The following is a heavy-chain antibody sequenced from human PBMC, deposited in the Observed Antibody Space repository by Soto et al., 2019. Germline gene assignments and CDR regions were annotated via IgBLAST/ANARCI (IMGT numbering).Heavy chain of an antibody. V-gene: IGHV1-24*01. CDR3: ATSPSDGWLGVTFDY. CDR1: GYTLTGLS. J-gene: IGHJ4*02. CDR2: FDPEDGET. D-gene: IGHD5-12*01. Sequence: ASVKVSCKVSGYTLTGLSMHWVRRAPGEGLEWMGGFDPEDGETIYAQKFQGRVTMTEDTSTDTAYMELSSLRSEDTAVYYCATSPSDGWLGVTFDYWGQGTLVTVSS.